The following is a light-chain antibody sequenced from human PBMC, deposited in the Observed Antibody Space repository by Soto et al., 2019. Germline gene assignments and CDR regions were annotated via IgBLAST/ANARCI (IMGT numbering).Light chain of an antibody. V-gene: IGKV3-15*01. CDR2: GAS. J-gene: IGKJ2*01. CDR3: QQYNNWPRT. CDR1: QSVSSN. Sequence: EIVMTQSPATLSVSPGERATLSCRASQSVSSNLAWYQQKPGQAPRLLIYGASTRATGIPARFSGSGSGTEFTLTISSLQSEEFAVYYGQQYNNWPRTFGQGTKREIK.